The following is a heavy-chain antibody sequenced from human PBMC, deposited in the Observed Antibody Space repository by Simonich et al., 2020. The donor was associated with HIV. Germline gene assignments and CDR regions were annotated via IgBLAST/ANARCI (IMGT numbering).Heavy chain of an antibody. V-gene: IGHV4-34*01. J-gene: IGHJ4*02. Sequence: QVQLQQWGAGLLKPSETLSLTCAVYGGSFSGYNWSWIRQPPGKGLEWIGEINNSGSTNYNPSLKSRVTISVDTSKNQFSLKLSSVTAADTAVYYCARGFYQRLYYFDYWGQGTLVTVSS. CDR3: ARGFYQRLYYFDY. CDR2: INNSGST. CDR1: GGSFSGYN. D-gene: IGHD2-2*01.